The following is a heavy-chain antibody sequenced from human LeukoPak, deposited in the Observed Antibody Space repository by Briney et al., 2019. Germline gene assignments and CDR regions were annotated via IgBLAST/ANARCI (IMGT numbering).Heavy chain of an antibody. CDR1: GFTFSIYV. V-gene: IGHV3-23*01. CDR2: ISGSGGST. CDR3: AKNLYGDYVGYWFDP. D-gene: IGHD4-17*01. Sequence: PGGSLRLSCEASGFTFSIYVMSWVRQAPGKGLEWVSAISGSGGSTYYADSVKGRFTISRDNSKNTLYLQMNSLRAEDTAVYYCAKNLYGDYVGYWFDPWGQGTLVTVSS. J-gene: IGHJ5*02.